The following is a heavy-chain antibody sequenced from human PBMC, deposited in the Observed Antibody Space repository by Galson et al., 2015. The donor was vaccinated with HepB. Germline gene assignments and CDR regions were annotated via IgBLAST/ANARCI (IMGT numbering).Heavy chain of an antibody. CDR2: ISSSSSTI. V-gene: IGHV3-48*01. CDR1: GFTFSSYS. CDR3: ARGVQMATNRFYWYFDL. Sequence: SLRLSCAASGFTFSSYSMNWVRQAPGKGLEWVSYISSSSSTIYYADSVKGRFTISRDNAKNSLYLQMNSLRAEDTAVYYCARGVQMATNRFYWYFDLWGRGTLVTVSS. D-gene: IGHD5-24*01. J-gene: IGHJ2*01.